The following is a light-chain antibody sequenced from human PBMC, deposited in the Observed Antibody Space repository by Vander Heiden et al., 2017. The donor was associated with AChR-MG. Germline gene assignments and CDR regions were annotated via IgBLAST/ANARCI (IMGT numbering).Light chain of an antibody. CDR3: ASWDDSLNGPV. Sequence: QSGLTQPPSASGTPGQRVTISCSGSRSNIGSNTVNWYQQLPGTAPKLLMFSSNQRPSGVPDQFSGSKSGTSASLAISGLQSEDDADYYCASWDDSLNGPVFGGGTKLTVL. CDR1: RSNIGSNT. J-gene: IGLJ3*02. CDR2: SSN. V-gene: IGLV1-44*01.